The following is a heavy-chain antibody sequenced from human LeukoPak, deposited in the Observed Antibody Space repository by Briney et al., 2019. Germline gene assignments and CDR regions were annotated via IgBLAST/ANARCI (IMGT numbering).Heavy chain of an antibody. D-gene: IGHD6-13*01. CDR3: ARNSSDPYSSSAKRYNWFDP. CDR1: VGSISSSNYY. V-gene: IGHV4-39*01. J-gene: IGHJ5*02. CDR2: IYYSGST. Sequence: SETLSLTCSVSVGSISSSNYYWGWIRQPPGKGLEWIGSIYYSGSTHYNPSLKSRVTISVDTSKNQFSLKLSSVTAADTAVYHCARNSSDPYSSSAKRYNWFDPWGQGTLVTVSS.